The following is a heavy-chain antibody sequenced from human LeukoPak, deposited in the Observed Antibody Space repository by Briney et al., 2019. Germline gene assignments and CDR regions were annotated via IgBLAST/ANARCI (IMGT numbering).Heavy chain of an antibody. CDR3: AKWQYGDYYYYYGMDV. V-gene: IGHV3-53*04. Sequence: GGSLRLSCTASGFSVSNSYMTWVRQAPGKGLEWVSLIYGDGGTFYADSVKGRFTISRHNFENTLYLQMNSLRAEDTAVYCCAKWQYGDYYYYYGMDVWGQGTAVTVSS. CDR2: IYGDGGT. CDR1: GFSVSNSY. J-gene: IGHJ6*02. D-gene: IGHD4-17*01.